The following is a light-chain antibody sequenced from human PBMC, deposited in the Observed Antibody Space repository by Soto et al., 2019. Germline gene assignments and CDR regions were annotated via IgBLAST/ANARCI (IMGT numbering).Light chain of an antibody. J-gene: IGKJ1*01. CDR1: QSISTN. V-gene: IGKV3-15*01. CDR2: GSS. Sequence: EIVMTQFPATLSVPPGERATLSCRASQSISTNLAWYQQKPGQAPRLLIYGSSTRATGIPARFSGSGSGTEFTLTIRSLQSEDFAVYYCQQYNNWPSWTFGQGTKVEIK. CDR3: QQYNNWPSWT.